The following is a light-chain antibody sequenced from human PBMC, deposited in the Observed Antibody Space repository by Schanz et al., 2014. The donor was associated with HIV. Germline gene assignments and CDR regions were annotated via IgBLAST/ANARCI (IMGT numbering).Light chain of an antibody. J-gene: IGKJ3*01. CDR1: QTVSSNS. CDR2: SAS. CDR3: QHYGSS. V-gene: IGKV3-20*01. Sequence: EIVLTQSPGTLSLSPGERATLSCRASQTVSSNSLGWYQQKRGQVPSLLIYSASRRANGIPDRFSGSGSGTYFTRTISRLEPEDFAVYYCQHYGSSFGPGTKVDIK.